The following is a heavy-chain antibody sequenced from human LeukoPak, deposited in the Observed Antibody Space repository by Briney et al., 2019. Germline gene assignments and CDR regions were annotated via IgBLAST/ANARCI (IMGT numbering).Heavy chain of an antibody. CDR1: GFTFGDYY. J-gene: IGHJ4*02. Sequence: GGSLRLSCAASGFTFGDYYMTWIRQAPGKGLEWVSYISGSGTTIYYADSVKGRFTISRDNAKNSLWLQMNSLRAEDTAVYYCARVGDYCSSTSCHYNFDYWGQGTLVTVSS. CDR2: ISGSGTTI. D-gene: IGHD2-2*01. V-gene: IGHV3-11*04. CDR3: ARVGDYCSSTSCHYNFDY.